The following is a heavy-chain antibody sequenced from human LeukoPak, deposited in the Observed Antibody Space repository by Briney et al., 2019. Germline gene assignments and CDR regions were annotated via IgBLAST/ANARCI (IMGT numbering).Heavy chain of an antibody. CDR1: GDSVSSNSAA. CDR2: TYYRSKWYN. D-gene: IGHD3-9*01. Sequence: SQTLSLTCAISGDSVSSNSAAWNWIRQSPSIGLEWLGRTYYRSKWYNDYAVSVKSRITINPDTSKNQFSLQLNSVTPEDTAVYYCAREYYDILTGHPYYYYYMDVWGKGTTVTVSS. CDR3: AREYYDILTGHPYYYYYMDV. J-gene: IGHJ6*03. V-gene: IGHV6-1*01.